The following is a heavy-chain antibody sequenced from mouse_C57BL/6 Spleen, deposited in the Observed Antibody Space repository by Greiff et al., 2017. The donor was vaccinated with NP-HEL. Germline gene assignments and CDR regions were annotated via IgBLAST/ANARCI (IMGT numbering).Heavy chain of an antibody. CDR3: VRHQGAYWGYFDV. D-gene: IGHD2-10*01. CDR1: GFSFNTYA. Sequence: EVQVVESGGGLVQPKGSLKLSCAASGFSFNTYAMNWVRQAPGKGLEWVARIRSKSNNYATYYADSVKDRFTISRDDSESMLYLQMNNLKTEDTAMYYCVRHQGAYWGYFDVWGTGTTVTVSS. CDR2: IRSKSNNYAT. J-gene: IGHJ1*03. V-gene: IGHV10-1*01.